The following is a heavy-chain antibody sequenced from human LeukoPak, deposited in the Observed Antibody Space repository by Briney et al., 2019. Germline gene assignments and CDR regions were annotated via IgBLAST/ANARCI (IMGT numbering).Heavy chain of an antibody. CDR3: AREAGYSRPDAFDI. Sequence: ASVKVSCKASGYTFTGYYMHWVRQAPGQGLEWMGWINPNSGGTKYAQKFQGRVTMTRDTSISTAYMELTRLRSDDTAVYYCAREAGYSRPDAFDIWGQGTMVTVSS. CDR2: INPNSGGT. CDR1: GYTFTGYY. D-gene: IGHD3-22*01. V-gene: IGHV1-2*02. J-gene: IGHJ3*02.